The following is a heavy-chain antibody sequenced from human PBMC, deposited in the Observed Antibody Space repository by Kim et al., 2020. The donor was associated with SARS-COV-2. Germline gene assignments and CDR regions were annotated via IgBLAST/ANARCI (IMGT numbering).Heavy chain of an antibody. CDR2: IKQDGSEK. Sequence: GGSLRLSCAASGFTFSSYWMSWVRQAPGKGLEWVANIKQDGSEKYYVDSVKGRFTISRDNAKNSLYLQMNSPRAEDTAVYYCAREFSSGLYYYYGMDVWGQGTTVTVSS. J-gene: IGHJ6*02. CDR1: GFTFSSYW. CDR3: AREFSSGLYYYYGMDV. D-gene: IGHD6-19*01. V-gene: IGHV3-7*03.